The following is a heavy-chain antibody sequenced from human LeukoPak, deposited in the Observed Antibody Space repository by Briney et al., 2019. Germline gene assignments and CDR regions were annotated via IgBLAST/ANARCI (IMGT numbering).Heavy chain of an antibody. Sequence: GGSLRLSCAASGFTFSSYEMNRVRQAPGKGLEWVSYINSGGSAIYYADSVKGRFTISRDNAKNSLYLQMNSLRADDTAVYYCARGGSYVHYWGQGTLVTVSS. CDR3: ARGGSYVHY. V-gene: IGHV3-48*03. J-gene: IGHJ4*02. CDR1: GFTFSSYE. CDR2: INSGGSAI. D-gene: IGHD1-26*01.